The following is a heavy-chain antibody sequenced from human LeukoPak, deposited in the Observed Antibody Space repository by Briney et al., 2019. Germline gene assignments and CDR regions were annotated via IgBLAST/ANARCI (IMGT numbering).Heavy chain of an antibody. CDR2: IYTSGST. V-gene: IGHV4-61*02. CDR1: GGSISSGSYC. J-gene: IGHJ4*02. Sequence: TSETLSLTCTVSGGSISSGSYCWSWIRQPAGKGLEWIGRIYTSGSTNYNPSLKSRVTISVDTSKNQFSLKLSSVTAADTAVYYCARAGRYYDILTGYYTGFYYFDYWGQGTLVTVSS. D-gene: IGHD3-9*01. CDR3: ARAGRYYDILTGYYTGFYYFDY.